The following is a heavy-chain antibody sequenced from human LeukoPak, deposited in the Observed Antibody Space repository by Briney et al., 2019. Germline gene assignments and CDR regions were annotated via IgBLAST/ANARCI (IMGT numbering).Heavy chain of an antibody. CDR1: GYTFTSYD. CDR2: MNPNSGNT. Sequence: ASVKVSCKASGYTFTSYDINWVRQATGQGLEWMGWMNPNSGNTGYAQKFQGRVTITRNTSISTAYMELSSLRSEDTDVYYCARVSFGIAAAGTPYYYYMDVWGKGTTVTVSS. V-gene: IGHV1-8*01. J-gene: IGHJ6*03. D-gene: IGHD6-13*01. CDR3: ARVSFGIAAAGTPYYYYMDV.